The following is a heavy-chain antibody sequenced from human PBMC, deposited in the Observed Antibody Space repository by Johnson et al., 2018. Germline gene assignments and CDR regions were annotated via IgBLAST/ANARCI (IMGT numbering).Heavy chain of an antibody. V-gene: IGHV3-30*03. CDR2: ISYDGSDK. CDR1: GFTFSPYA. J-gene: IGHJ4*02. D-gene: IGHD5-18*01. CDR3: ARGDTAMAEMDY. Sequence: QVQLVESGGGVVQPGRSLRLSCAASGFTFSPYAMHWVRQAPGKGLEWVAIISYDGSDKYYADSVKGRFPISRDNSKKTLYLQMNSLRAEDTAVDYCARGDTAMAEMDYWGQGTRVSV.